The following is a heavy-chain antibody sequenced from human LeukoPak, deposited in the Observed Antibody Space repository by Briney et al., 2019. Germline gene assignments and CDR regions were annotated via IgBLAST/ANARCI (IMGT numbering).Heavy chain of an antibody. CDR1: GGSVSSGSYY. Sequence: SETLSLTCTVSGGSVSSGSYYWSWIRQPPGKGLEWIGYIYYSGSTNYNPSLKSRVTISVDTSKNQFSLKLSSVTAADTAVYYCARGLPFDYWGQGTLVTVSS. CDR2: IYYSGST. J-gene: IGHJ4*02. V-gene: IGHV4-61*01. D-gene: IGHD3-16*01. CDR3: ARGLPFDY.